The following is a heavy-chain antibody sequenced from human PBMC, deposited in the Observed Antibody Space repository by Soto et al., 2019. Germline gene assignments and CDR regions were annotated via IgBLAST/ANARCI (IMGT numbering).Heavy chain of an antibody. D-gene: IGHD1-26*01. CDR3: AKLGTMGVFDN. Sequence: EVQLLESGGGLVQPGGSLRLSCAASGFTFSSYAMSWVRQAPGKGLEWLAGITFRGDYTYYADSVKGRFTLSRDNSRNRLDLQMNSLKVEDTALYYCAKLGTMGVFDNWGPGTLLPVSS. CDR1: GFTFSSYA. V-gene: IGHV3-23*01. CDR2: ITFRGDYT. J-gene: IGHJ4*02.